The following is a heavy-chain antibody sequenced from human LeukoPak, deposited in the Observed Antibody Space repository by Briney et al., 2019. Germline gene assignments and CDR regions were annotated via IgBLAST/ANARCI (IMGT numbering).Heavy chain of an antibody. D-gene: IGHD3-22*01. CDR2: IYYSGST. V-gene: IGHV4-59*01. CDR1: GGSISSYY. Sequence: PSETLSLTCTVSGGSISSYYWSWIRQPPGKGLEWIGYIYYSGSTNYNPSLKSRVTISVDTSKNQFSLKLSSVTAADPAVYYCARDRCYDSSGAYGMDVWGQGTTVTVSS. CDR3: ARDRCYDSSGAYGMDV. J-gene: IGHJ6*02.